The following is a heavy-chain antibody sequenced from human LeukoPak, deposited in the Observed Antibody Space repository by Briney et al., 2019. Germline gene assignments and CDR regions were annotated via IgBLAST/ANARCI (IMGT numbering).Heavy chain of an antibody. V-gene: IGHV3-23*01. CDR3: AKDMYGSGSSYLDPWFDP. Sequence: GGSLGLSCAASGFTFSSYAMSWVRQAPGKGLEWVSAISGSGGSTYYADSVKGWFTISRDNSKNTLYLQMNSLRAEDTAVYYCAKDMYGSGSSYLDPWFDPWGQGTLVTVSS. J-gene: IGHJ5*02. CDR1: GFTFSSYA. D-gene: IGHD3-10*01. CDR2: ISGSGGST.